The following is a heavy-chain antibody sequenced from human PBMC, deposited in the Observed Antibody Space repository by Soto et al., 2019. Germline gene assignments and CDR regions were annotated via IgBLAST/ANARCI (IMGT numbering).Heavy chain of an antibody. D-gene: IGHD2-2*01. Sequence: EVQLLESGGGLVQPGGSLRLSCVASGHTFHSYAMSWVRQAPGKWLEWVSGISGSGGTTYYAGSVRVRFTIPRDDSKNTLYLQMNSLRAEDTAVYYCAKVSRGIGVVPAARNWGQGTLVTVSS. CDR2: ISGSGGTT. J-gene: IGHJ4*02. V-gene: IGHV3-23*01. CDR1: GHTFHSYA. CDR3: AKVSRGIGVVPAARN.